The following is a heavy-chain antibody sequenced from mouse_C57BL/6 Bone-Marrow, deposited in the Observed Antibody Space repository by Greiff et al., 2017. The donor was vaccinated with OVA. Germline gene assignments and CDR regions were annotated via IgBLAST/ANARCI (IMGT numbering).Heavy chain of an antibody. CDR3: TVVAEDYAMDY. CDR1: GFTFSNYW. D-gene: IGHD1-1*01. CDR2: IRLKSDNYAT. V-gene: IGHV6-3*01. J-gene: IGHJ4*01. Sequence: EVKLEESGGGLVQPGGSMKLSCVASGFTFSNYWMNWVRQSPEQGLEWVAQIRLKSDNYATHYAESVKGRFTISRDDSKSSVYLQMNNLRAEGTGIYRTTVVAEDYAMDYWGQGTSVTVSS.